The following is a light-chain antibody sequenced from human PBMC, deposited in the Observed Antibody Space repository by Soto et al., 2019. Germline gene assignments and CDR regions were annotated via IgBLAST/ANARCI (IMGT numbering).Light chain of an antibody. CDR2: DAS. Sequence: EIVLTQSPDTLSLSPGERATLSCRASQSISSYLDWYQQKRGQAPRLLIYDASKMATGFPARFSGSGSGTDFTLTISSLEPEDFEVYYCQQRGNLPLTFGQGTRLEMK. CDR3: QQRGNLPLT. CDR1: QSISSY. V-gene: IGKV3-11*01. J-gene: IGKJ5*01.